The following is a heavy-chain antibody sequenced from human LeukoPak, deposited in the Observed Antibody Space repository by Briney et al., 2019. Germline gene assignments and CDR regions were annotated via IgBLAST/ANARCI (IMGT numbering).Heavy chain of an antibody. J-gene: IGHJ4*02. CDR1: GFTFTNAW. CDR3: TTDLGTYYHGSQRLIPIDY. Sequence: PGGSLRLSCVDSGFTFTNAWMSWVRKAPGKGLEWIGRIKSKTDGETTNYAEPVRGRFTISRDDSKSVVYLQMNSLKIEDTAVYYCTTDLGTYYHGSQRLIPIDYWGQGTLVTVSS. V-gene: IGHV3-15*01. D-gene: IGHD3-10*01. CDR2: IKSKTDGETT.